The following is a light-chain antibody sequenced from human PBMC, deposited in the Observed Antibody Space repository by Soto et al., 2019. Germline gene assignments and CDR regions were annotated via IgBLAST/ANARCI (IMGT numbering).Light chain of an antibody. J-gene: IGKJ4*01. CDR3: MEALQTPLT. Sequence: DIVMTQSPLSLPVTPGEPASISCRSSQSLLHSNGYNYLDWYLQKPGQSPQLLIYLGSNRASGVPDRFIGRGSGTEFTLKISRVEAEDVGVYYCMEALQTPLTFGGGTKVEIK. CDR1: QSLLHSNGYNY. V-gene: IGKV2-28*01. CDR2: LGS.